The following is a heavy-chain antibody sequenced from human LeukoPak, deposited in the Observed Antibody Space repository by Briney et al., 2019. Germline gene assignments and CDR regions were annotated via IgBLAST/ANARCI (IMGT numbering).Heavy chain of an antibody. CDR2: IYYSGST. Sequence: SETLSLTCTVSGGSISSHYWSWIRQPPGKGLEWIGYIYYSGSTNYNPSLKSRVTISVDTSKNQFSLKLSSVTAADTAVYYCARDRCSGGSCYPHGMDVWGQGTTVTVSS. CDR1: GGSISSHY. CDR3: ARDRCSGGSCYPHGMDV. J-gene: IGHJ6*02. V-gene: IGHV4-59*11. D-gene: IGHD2-15*01.